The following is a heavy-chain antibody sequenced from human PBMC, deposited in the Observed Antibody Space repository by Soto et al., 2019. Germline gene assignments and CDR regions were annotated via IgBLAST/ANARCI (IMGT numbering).Heavy chain of an antibody. V-gene: IGHV3-23*01. CDR1: GFTFSSYA. Sequence: PGGSLRLSCAASGFTFSSYAMSWVRQAPGKGLVWVSAISGSGGSTYYADSVKGRFTISRDNAKNTLYLQMNSLRAEDTAVYYCGRGASGSYRLDYWGQGTLVTVSS. CDR2: ISGSGGST. J-gene: IGHJ4*02. D-gene: IGHD3-10*01. CDR3: GRGASGSYRLDY.